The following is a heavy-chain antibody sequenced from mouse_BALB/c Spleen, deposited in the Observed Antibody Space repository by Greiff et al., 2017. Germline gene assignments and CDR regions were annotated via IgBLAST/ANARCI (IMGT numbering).Heavy chain of an antibody. CDR3: ARDCDGPCSFDY. CDR1: GYSFTSYY. CDR2: IDPFNGGT. Sequence: VQLQQSGPELMKPGASVKISCKASGYSFTSYYMHWVKQSHGKSLEWIGYIDPFNGGTSYNQKFKGKATLTVDKSSSTAYMHLSSLTSEDSAVYYCARDCDGPCSFDYWGQGTTLTVSS. V-gene: IGHV1S135*01. J-gene: IGHJ2*01. D-gene: IGHD1-1*01.